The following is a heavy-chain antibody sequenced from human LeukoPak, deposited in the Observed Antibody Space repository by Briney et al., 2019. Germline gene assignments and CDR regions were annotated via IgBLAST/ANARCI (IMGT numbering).Heavy chain of an antibody. CDR1: GGSISSGSYY. Sequence: PSETLSLTCTVSGGSISSGSYYWSWIRQPAGKGLEWIGRFYTSGSTNYNPSLKSRVTISVDTSKNQFSLNLSSVTAADTAVYYCARAPHFFDTSGSRYYFDYWGQGALVTVSS. D-gene: IGHD3-22*01. J-gene: IGHJ4*02. CDR3: ARAPHFFDTSGSRYYFDY. V-gene: IGHV4-61*02. CDR2: FYTSGST.